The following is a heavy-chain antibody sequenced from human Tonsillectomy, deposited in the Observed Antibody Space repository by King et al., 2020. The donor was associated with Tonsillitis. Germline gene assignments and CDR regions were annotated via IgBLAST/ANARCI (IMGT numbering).Heavy chain of an antibody. V-gene: IGHV3-66*01. D-gene: IGHD4-17*01. Sequence: VQLVESGGGLVQPGGSLRLSCAASGFTVSSNNFMNWVRQAPGKGLEWVSVIYSGGSTYYADSVKGRFTISRDNSKNTLYLQMNSLRAEDTAVYYCAGEITTYGDYAAFDYWGQGTLVTVSS. CDR2: IYSGGST. CDR3: AGEITTYGDYAAFDY. CDR1: GFTVSSNNF. J-gene: IGHJ4*02.